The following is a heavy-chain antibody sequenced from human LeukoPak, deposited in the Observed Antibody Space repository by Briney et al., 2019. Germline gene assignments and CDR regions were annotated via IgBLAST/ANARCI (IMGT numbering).Heavy chain of an antibody. Sequence: ASVKVSCKASGGTFSSYAISWVRQAPGQGLEWMGGIIPIFGTANYAQKFQGRVTITADESTSTAYMELSSLRSEDTAVYYCARDLHHYYGSGSYYNNWFDPWGQGTLVTVSS. V-gene: IGHV1-69*13. CDR2: IIPIFGTA. CDR3: ARDLHHYYGSGSYYNNWFDP. D-gene: IGHD3-10*01. CDR1: GGTFSSYA. J-gene: IGHJ5*02.